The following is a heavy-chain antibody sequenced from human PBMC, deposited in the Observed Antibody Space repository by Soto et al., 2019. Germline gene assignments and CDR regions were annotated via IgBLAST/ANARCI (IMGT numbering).Heavy chain of an antibody. CDR1: GYIFTSYY. CDR3: SRVDPGETSPFDH. J-gene: IGHJ4*02. V-gene: IGHV1-46*03. D-gene: IGHD3-10*01. Sequence: ASVKGSCNASGYIFTSYYIHCVRQAPGQGLEWMGWINPFDGSRMFAQSFQGRVTMTRDTSTSTVYMEVSSLRSEDTAVYYCSRVDPGETSPFDHWGQGTLVTV. CDR2: INPFDGSR.